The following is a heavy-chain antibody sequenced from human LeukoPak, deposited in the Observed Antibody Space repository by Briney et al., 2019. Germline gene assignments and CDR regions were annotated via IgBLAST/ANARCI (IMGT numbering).Heavy chain of an antibody. Sequence: GGSLRLSCAASGFTFSSYSMNWVRQAPGKGLEGVSYISSSSSTIYYADSVKGRFTISRDNAKNSLYLQMNSLRAEDTAVYYCARDSDYGEVYWGQGTLVTVSS. CDR1: GFTFSSYS. J-gene: IGHJ4*02. V-gene: IGHV3-48*04. CDR3: ARDSDYGEVY. D-gene: IGHD4-17*01. CDR2: ISSSSSTI.